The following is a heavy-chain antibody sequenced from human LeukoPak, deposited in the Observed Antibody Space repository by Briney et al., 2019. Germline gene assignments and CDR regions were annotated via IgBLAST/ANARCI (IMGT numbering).Heavy chain of an antibody. CDR2: IYPADSDT. D-gene: IGHD5-18*01. V-gene: IGHV5-51*01. J-gene: IGHJ4*02. Sequence: GESLKTSCKGSGYKFTNYWIGWVRQMPGKGLGWMGIIYPADSDTRYNPSFQGQVTISADRSSSTSYLQWSSLKASDTAMYYCARLLSHGYGPNRYFDYWGQGTLVTVSS. CDR1: GYKFTNYW. CDR3: ARLLSHGYGPNRYFDY.